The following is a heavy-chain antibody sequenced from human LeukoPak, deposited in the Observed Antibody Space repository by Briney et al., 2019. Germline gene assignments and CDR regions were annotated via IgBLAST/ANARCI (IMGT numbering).Heavy chain of an antibody. Sequence: GGSLRLSCAASGFTFSSYAMSWVRQAPGKGLEWVSAISGSGGSTYYADSVKGRFTISRDNSKNTLYLQMNSLRAEDTAVYYCAREPAPNYYGSGSSCVWGQGTTVTVSS. D-gene: IGHD3-10*01. J-gene: IGHJ6*02. CDR3: AREPAPNYYGSGSSCV. CDR1: GFTFSSYA. CDR2: ISGSGGST. V-gene: IGHV3-23*01.